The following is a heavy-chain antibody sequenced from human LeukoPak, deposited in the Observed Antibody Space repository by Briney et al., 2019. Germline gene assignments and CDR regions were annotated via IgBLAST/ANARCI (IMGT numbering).Heavy chain of an antibody. CDR1: GFTFSLYW. Sequence: GGSLRLSCAASGFTFSLYWMAWVRQAPGKGLEWVANIKEDESEKYYVDSVKGRFTISRDNAKNSMYLEMNSLRAEDTAVYYCARGHNSTLPDWGQGSLVTVSS. CDR2: IKEDESEK. CDR3: ARGHNSTLPD. D-gene: IGHD1-20*01. J-gene: IGHJ4*02. V-gene: IGHV3-7*04.